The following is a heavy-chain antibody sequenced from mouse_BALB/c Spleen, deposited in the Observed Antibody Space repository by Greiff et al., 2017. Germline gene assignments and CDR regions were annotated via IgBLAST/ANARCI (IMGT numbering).Heavy chain of an antibody. V-gene: IGHV5-4*02. CDR2: ISDGGSYT. D-gene: IGHD1-1*01. J-gene: IGHJ3*01. CDR3: ARDYYGSSPY. CDR1: GFTFSDYY. Sequence: EVMLVESGGGLVKPGGSLKLSFAASGFTFSDYYMYWVRQTPEKRLEWVATISDGGSYTYYPDSVKGRFTISRDNAKNNLYLQMSTLKSEDTAMYYCARDYYGSSPYWGQGTLVTVSA.